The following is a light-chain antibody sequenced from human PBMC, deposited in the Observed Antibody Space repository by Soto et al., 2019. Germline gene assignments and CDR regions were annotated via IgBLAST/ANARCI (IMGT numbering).Light chain of an antibody. J-gene: IGKJ5*01. Sequence: DIQMTQSPSSLSASVGDRVTFTCQASQDISDHLNWFQQKPGKAPKLLIYGATYLETGVPSRFGGSRSGKYFTFTITSLQPEDIATYYCQEYDNLPPVTFGQGTRLEIK. V-gene: IGKV1-33*01. CDR3: QEYDNLPPVT. CDR2: GAT. CDR1: QDISDH.